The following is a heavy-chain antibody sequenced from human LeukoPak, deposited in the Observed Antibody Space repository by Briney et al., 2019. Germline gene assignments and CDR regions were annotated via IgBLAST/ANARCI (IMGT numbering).Heavy chain of an antibody. CDR3: ARAYSSSWYLNWFDP. CDR1: GYSISSGYY. Sequence: SETLSLTCTVSGYSISSGYYLGWIRQPPGKGLEWIGNIYHSGSTYYNPSLKSRVTISIDTSKNQFSLKLSSVTAADTAIYYCARAYSSSWYLNWFDPWGQGTLVTVSS. D-gene: IGHD6-13*01. V-gene: IGHV4-38-2*02. J-gene: IGHJ5*02. CDR2: IYHSGST.